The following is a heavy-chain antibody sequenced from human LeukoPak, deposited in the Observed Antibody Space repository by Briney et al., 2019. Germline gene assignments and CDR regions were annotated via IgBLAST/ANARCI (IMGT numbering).Heavy chain of an antibody. Sequence: GGTLRLSCAASGFTFSSYGMSWVRQAPGKGLEWVSAISGSGGSTYYADSVKGRFTISRDNSKNTLYLQMNSLRAEDTAVYYCAKWAGGDSWWCHGCYFDYWGQGTLVTVSS. CDR1: GFTFSSYG. CDR2: ISGSGGST. CDR3: AKWAGGDSWWCHGCYFDY. V-gene: IGHV3-23*01. D-gene: IGHD2-21*01. J-gene: IGHJ4*02.